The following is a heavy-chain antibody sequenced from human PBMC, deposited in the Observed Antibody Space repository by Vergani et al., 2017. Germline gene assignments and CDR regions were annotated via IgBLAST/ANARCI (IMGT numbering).Heavy chain of an antibody. V-gene: IGHV3-23*01. CDR1: GFTFSTYA. J-gene: IGHJ3*02. CDR2: ISDSGSRS. CDR3: VKASGSTGSGAFDI. D-gene: IGHD1-26*01. Sequence: EVQLLDSGGGLVQPGGSLRLSCAASGFTFSTYAMRWVRQAPGKGLEWVSAISDSGSRSYYADSAKGRFTISRDNSENTLFLQMNSLGVEDTAVYYCVKASGSTGSGAFDIWGQGTMVTVSS.